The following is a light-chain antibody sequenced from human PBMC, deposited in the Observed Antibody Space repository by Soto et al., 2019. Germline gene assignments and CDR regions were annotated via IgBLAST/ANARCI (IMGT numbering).Light chain of an antibody. V-gene: IGLV8-61*01. J-gene: IGLJ3*02. CDR2: RTN. Sequence: QAVVTQEPSFSVSPGRTVTLTCGLSSGSVSTSYYPSWYQQTPGQSPRTLIYRTNTRSSGVPDRFSGSILGDKAALTITGAQADDESDYYCVLYMGSGIWVFGGGTKLTV. CDR1: SGSVSTSYY. CDR3: VLYMGSGIWV.